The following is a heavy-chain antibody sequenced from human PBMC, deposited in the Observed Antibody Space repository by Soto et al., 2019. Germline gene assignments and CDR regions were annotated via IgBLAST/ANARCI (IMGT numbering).Heavy chain of an antibody. Sequence: ASVKVSCKASGYTFTSYGISWVRQAPGQGLEWMGWISAYNGNTNYAQKLQGRVTMTTDTSTSTAYMELRSLRSDDTAVYYCAREGIVVVPAANDAFDIWGQGTMVTVSS. D-gene: IGHD2-2*01. V-gene: IGHV1-18*01. CDR2: ISAYNGNT. CDR1: GYTFTSYG. J-gene: IGHJ3*02. CDR3: AREGIVVVPAANDAFDI.